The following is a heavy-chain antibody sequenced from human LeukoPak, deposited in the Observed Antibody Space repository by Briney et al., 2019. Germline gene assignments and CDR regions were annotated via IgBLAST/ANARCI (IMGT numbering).Heavy chain of an antibody. CDR1: GFTFSNYA. D-gene: IGHD3-16*02. CDR3: TRDCGETFGGFIARFYFDY. V-gene: IGHV3-30*04. Sequence: GRSLRLSCAASGFTFSNYAMHWVRQAPGKGLEWVAVISYDGRNRYYADSVKGRFTISRDNSKNTLYMQMNNLRDEDTAVYYCTRDCGETFGGFIARFYFDYWGQGTLVTVSS. CDR2: ISYDGRNR. J-gene: IGHJ4*02.